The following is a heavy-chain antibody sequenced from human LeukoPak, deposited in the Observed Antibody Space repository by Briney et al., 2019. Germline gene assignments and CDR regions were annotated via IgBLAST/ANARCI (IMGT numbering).Heavy chain of an antibody. CDR1: GFTFSDYW. Sequence: GGSLRLSCAVSGFTFSDYWMSWIRQAPGKGLEWVVNIRQDGNEKNYVDSVKGRFTISRDNAKNSLYLQMDSLRAEDTAIYYCARDMPFGVFWGQGTLVTVSS. V-gene: IGHV3-7*03. J-gene: IGHJ4*02. CDR3: ARDMPFGVF. CDR2: IRQDGNEK. D-gene: IGHD3-16*01.